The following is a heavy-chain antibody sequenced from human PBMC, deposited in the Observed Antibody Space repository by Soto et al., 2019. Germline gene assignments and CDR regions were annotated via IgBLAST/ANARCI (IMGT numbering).Heavy chain of an antibody. CDR3: ARTSVVGTVVAAVVDYFDY. V-gene: IGHV4-34*01. CDR2: INHSGST. Sequence: SETLSLTCAVYGGSFSGYYWSWIRQPPGKGLEWIGEINHSGSTNYNPSLKSRVTISVDTSKNQFSLKLRSVTAADTAVYYCARTSVVGTVVAAVVDYFDYWGQGTLVTVSS. J-gene: IGHJ4*02. CDR1: GGSFSGYY. D-gene: IGHD2-15*01.